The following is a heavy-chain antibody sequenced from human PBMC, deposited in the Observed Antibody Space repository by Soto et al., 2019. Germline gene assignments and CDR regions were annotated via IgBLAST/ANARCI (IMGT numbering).Heavy chain of an antibody. CDR2: IYYSGST. V-gene: IGHV4-31*03. J-gene: IGHJ4*02. Sequence: QVQLQESGPGLVKPSQTLSLTCTVSGGSISSGGYYWSWIRQHPGKGLEWIGYIYYSGSTYYNPSLKSRVTISVDTSKNQFPLKLSSVTAADTAVYYCARVDARYCSSTSCYRGSYFDYWGQGTLVTVSS. CDR3: ARVDARYCSSTSCYRGSYFDY. D-gene: IGHD2-2*01. CDR1: GGSISSGGYY.